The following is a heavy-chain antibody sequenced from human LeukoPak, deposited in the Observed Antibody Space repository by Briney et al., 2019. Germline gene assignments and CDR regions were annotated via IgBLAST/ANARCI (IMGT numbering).Heavy chain of an antibody. V-gene: IGHV4-59*01. Sequence: PSETLSLTCTVSGGSISSYYWSWIRQPPGKALEWIGYIYYSGSTNYNPSLKSRVTISVDTSKNQFSLKLSSVTAADTAVYYCARDRYYYDSSGYYKIFDYWGQGTLVTVSS. J-gene: IGHJ4*02. CDR1: GGSISSYY. D-gene: IGHD3-22*01. CDR2: IYYSGST. CDR3: ARDRYYYDSSGYYKIFDY.